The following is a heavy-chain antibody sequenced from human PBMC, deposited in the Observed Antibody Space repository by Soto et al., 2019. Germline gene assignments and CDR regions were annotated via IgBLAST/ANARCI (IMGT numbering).Heavy chain of an antibody. CDR1: GYTFTTYG. D-gene: IGHD3-10*01. V-gene: IGHV1-18*01. J-gene: IGHJ6*02. Sequence: VKVSCKASGYTFTTYGISWVRQAPGQGLEWLGWINTHNGNTNYAQNLQGRVIMTADTSTSTAYMELRSLRSDDTAIYYCTIEGSAPYYYYGMDAWGQGSTVTVSS. CDR2: INTHNGNT. CDR3: TIEGSAPYYYYGMDA.